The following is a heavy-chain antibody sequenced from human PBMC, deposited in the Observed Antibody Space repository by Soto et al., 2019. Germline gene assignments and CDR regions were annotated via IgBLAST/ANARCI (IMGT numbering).Heavy chain of an antibody. CDR1: GFTFTTYA. CDR2: ISGSGTKT. J-gene: IGHJ4*02. CDR3: VFGTYYFDS. Sequence: EVHLLESGGDLVQPGGSLRLSCAASGFTFTTYAMSWVRQAPGKGLEWVSVISGSGTKTQYADSVKGRFTISRDNSKDTLYLQMNSLGGEDTAVYYCVFGTYYFDSWGQGALVTVSS. V-gene: IGHV3-23*01. D-gene: IGHD3-16*01.